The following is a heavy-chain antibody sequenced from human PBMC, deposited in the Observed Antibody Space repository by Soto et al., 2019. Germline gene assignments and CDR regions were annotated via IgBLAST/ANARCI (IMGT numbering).Heavy chain of an antibody. V-gene: IGHV3-9*01. Sequence: EVQLVESGGGLVQPGRSLRLSCAASGFTFDDYAMHWVRQAPGKGLEWVSGISWNSGSIGYAESVKGRFTISRDNAKNCLYQQMNSLRAEDTALYYCAKAAGYSGYEAFEIWGQGTMVTVSS. CDR3: AKAAGYSGYEAFEI. D-gene: IGHD5-12*01. CDR1: GFTFDDYA. CDR2: ISWNSGSI. J-gene: IGHJ3*02.